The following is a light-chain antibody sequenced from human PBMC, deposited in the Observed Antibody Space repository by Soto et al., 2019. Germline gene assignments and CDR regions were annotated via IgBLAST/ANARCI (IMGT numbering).Light chain of an antibody. Sequence: QSVLTQPPSASGTPGQRVTISCSGSSSNIGSNYVYWYQQLPGTAPKLLIYRNNQRPSGVPDRFSGSKSGTSASLAISGLWSEDEADYYCAAWDDSLSGDYVFGTGTKVTVL. CDR3: AAWDDSLSGDYV. V-gene: IGLV1-47*03. CDR2: RNN. CDR1: SSNIGSNY. J-gene: IGLJ1*01.